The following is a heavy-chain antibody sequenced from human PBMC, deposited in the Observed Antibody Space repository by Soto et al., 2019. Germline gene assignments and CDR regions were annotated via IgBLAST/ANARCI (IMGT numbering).Heavy chain of an antibody. V-gene: IGHV1-8*01. CDR1: GYTFTSYD. J-gene: IGHJ5*01. CDR2: MNPNSGNT. CDR3: ARVPSGRVSWSYKTYNRFYP. Sequence: ASVKVSCKASGYTFTSYDVNWVRQATGQGLEWMGWMNPNSGNTGYAQKFQGRVTMTRNTSISTAYMELSSLRSEDTAVYYCARVPSGRVSWSYKTYNRFYPRGQRTPVT. D-gene: IGHD3-10*01.